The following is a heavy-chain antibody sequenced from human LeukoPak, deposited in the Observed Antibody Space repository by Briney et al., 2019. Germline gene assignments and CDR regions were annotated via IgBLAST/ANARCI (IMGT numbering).Heavy chain of an antibody. Sequence: GGSLRLSCAASGFTFSNYWMSWVRQAPGKGLEWVSSISSSSSYIYYADSVKGRFTISRDNAKNSLYLQMNSLRAEDTAVYYCAREVGTCYDSSGYYGPFDYWGQGTLVTVSS. D-gene: IGHD3-22*01. CDR2: ISSSSSYI. CDR1: GFTFSNYW. J-gene: IGHJ4*02. CDR3: AREVGTCYDSSGYYGPFDY. V-gene: IGHV3-21*01.